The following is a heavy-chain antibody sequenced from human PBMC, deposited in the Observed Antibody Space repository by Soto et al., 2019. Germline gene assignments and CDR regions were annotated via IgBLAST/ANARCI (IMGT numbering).Heavy chain of an antibody. CDR3: ARGGIVATIDY. CDR2: VHPIYGTT. CDR1: GGTFSTSA. J-gene: IGHJ4*02. V-gene: IGHV1-69*06. Sequence: QVQMVQSGAEVKKPGSSVKVSCKASGGTFSTSAISWVRQAPGQGLEWMGAVHPIYGTTNFAQKFQGRVTITADKSTTTAYMELSSLNSQDPAVYYCARGGIVATIDYWGQGTLVTVSS. D-gene: IGHD5-12*01.